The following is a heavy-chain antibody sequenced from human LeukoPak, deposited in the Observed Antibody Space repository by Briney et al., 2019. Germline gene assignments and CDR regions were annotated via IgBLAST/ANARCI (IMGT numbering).Heavy chain of an antibody. CDR2: IVNSDGST. J-gene: IGHJ4*02. Sequence: GGSLRLSCAASGFTFSSYAMSWVRQAPGKGLEWVSTIVNSDGSTYYADSVKGRFTISRDNSKNTLYLQMNSLRAEDTVVYYCARRSGIAVAGAFDYWGRGTLVTVSS. D-gene: IGHD6-19*01. CDR3: ARRSGIAVAGAFDY. CDR1: GFTFSSYA. V-gene: IGHV3-23*01.